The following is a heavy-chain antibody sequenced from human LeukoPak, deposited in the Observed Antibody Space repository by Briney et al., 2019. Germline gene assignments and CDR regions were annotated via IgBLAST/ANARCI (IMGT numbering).Heavy chain of an antibody. CDR3: ARAGYDYVWGSYRSSPLDY. J-gene: IGHJ4*02. Sequence: GGSLRLSCAASGFTFSSYSMNWVRQAPGKGLEWVSYISSSGSTIYYADSVKGRFTISRDNAKNSLYLQMNSLRAEDTAVYYCARAGYDYVWGSYRSSPLDYWGQGTLVTVSS. V-gene: IGHV3-48*01. CDR2: ISSSGSTI. D-gene: IGHD3-16*02. CDR1: GFTFSSYS.